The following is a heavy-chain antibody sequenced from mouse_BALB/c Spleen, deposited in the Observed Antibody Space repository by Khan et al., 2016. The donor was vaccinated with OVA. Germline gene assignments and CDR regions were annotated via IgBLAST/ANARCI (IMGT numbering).Heavy chain of an antibody. V-gene: IGHV1-4*01. Sequence: VQLQASGAELARPGASVKMSCKASGYTFTSYTIHWIKLRPGQGLEWIGYINPSNGYTNYNQKFKDKATLTADKSSTTAYMELSSLTSDDSALYNCVRDGAYHRNDGWFAYWGQGTLVTVSA. CDR2: INPSNGYT. J-gene: IGHJ3*01. CDR1: GYTFTSYT. D-gene: IGHD2-14*01. CDR3: VRDGAYHRNDGWFAY.